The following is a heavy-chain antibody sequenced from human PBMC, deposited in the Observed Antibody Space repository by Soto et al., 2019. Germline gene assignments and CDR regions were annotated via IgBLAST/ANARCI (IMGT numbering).Heavy chain of an antibody. CDR1: GYTFTSYY. J-gene: IGHJ2*01. CDR2: INPSGGST. CDR3: ARDNFGRYERGDRTRGFDL. V-gene: IGHV1-46*03. Sequence: QVQLVQSGAEVKKPGASVKVSCKASGYTFTSYYMHWVRQAPGQGLEWMGIINPSGGSTSYAQKFQGRVTMTRDTSTSTVYMELSSLRSEDTAVYYCARDNFGRYERGDRTRGFDLWGRGTLVTVSS. D-gene: IGHD3-10*01.